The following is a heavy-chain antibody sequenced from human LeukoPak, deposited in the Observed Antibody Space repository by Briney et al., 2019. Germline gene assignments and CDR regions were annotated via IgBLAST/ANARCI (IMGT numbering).Heavy chain of an antibody. CDR1: GFTFSSYA. D-gene: IGHD6-13*01. CDR3: AKSGYSSSWYFRNFDY. Sequence: GGSLRLSCTASGFTFSSYAMSWVRQAPGKGLEWVSTISGSGDTTYYADSVKGRFTISRDNSKNTLYLQMNSLRAEDTAVYYCAKSGYSSSWYFRNFDYWGQGTLVTVSS. J-gene: IGHJ4*02. CDR2: ISGSGDTT. V-gene: IGHV3-23*01.